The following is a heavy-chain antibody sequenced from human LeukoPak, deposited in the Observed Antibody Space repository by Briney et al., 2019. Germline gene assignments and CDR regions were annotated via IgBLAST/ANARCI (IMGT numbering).Heavy chain of an antibody. CDR1: GYTFTSYG. D-gene: IGHD1-26*01. CDR3: AREGSTVNFQH. Sequence: GASVKVSCKASGYTFTSYGITWVRQAPGQGLEWMGWISAYNGNTNYAQKVQGRVTMTTDTSTSTAYMELRSLRPDDTAVYYCAREGSTVNFQHWGQGTLVTVSS. J-gene: IGHJ1*01. V-gene: IGHV1-18*01. CDR2: ISAYNGNT.